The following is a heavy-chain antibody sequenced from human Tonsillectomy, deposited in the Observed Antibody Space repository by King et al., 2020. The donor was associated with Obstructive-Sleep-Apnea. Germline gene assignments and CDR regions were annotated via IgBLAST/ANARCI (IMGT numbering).Heavy chain of an antibody. CDR2: SRWHSGSK. D-gene: IGHD4-17*01. CDR3: AKGYYGDSDDY. V-gene: IGHV3-9*01. J-gene: IGHJ4*02. CDR1: GLTFDYYA. Sequence: VQLVESGGGLVQPGRSLRLSCAASGLTFDYYAMHWVRQAPGKGLEWVSGSRWHSGSKGFADSVKGRFTISRDNAKNSLYLQMNSLRAEDTALYYCAKGYYGDSDDYWGQGTLVTVSS.